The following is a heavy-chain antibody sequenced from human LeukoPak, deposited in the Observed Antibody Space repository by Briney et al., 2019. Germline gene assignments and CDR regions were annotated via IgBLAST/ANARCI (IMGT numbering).Heavy chain of an antibody. J-gene: IGHJ4*02. CDR3: ARHHNDFWSGYHLTYFDY. V-gene: IGHV4-39*01. CDR1: GGSISSSRYS. Sequence: SETLSLTCTVSGGSISSSRYSWGWIRQPPGKGLEWIGSIYYSGSTYYNPSLKSRVTISVDTSKNQFSLKLSSVAAADTAVYYCARHHNDFWSGYHLTYFDYWGQGTLVTVSS. D-gene: IGHD3-3*01. CDR2: IYYSGST.